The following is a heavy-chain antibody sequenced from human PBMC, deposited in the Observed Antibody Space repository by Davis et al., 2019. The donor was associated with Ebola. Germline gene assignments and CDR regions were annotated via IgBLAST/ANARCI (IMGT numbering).Heavy chain of an antibody. J-gene: IGHJ4*02. CDR1: GGSISSSSYY. CDR3: ARGLPYSGTFGY. Sequence: MPSETLSLTCTVSGGSISSSSYYWGWIRQPPGKGLEWIGSIYYSGSTYYNPSLKSRVTISVDTSKNQFSLKLSSVTAADTAVYYCARGLPYSGTFGYWGQGTLVTVSS. D-gene: IGHD1-26*01. CDR2: IYYSGST. V-gene: IGHV4-39*01.